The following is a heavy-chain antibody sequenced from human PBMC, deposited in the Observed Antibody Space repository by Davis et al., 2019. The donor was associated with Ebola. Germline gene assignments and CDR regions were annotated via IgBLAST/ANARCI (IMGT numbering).Heavy chain of an antibody. CDR2: INHSGST. J-gene: IGHJ5*02. CDR3: ARTTVTTLWFDP. Sequence: SETLSLTCAVYGGSFSGYYWNWIRQPPGKGLEWIGEINHSGSTNYNPSLKSRVTISVDTSKNQFSLKLSSVTAADTAVYYCARTTVTTLWFDPWGQGTLVTVSS. D-gene: IGHD4-17*01. CDR1: GGSFSGYY. V-gene: IGHV4-34*01.